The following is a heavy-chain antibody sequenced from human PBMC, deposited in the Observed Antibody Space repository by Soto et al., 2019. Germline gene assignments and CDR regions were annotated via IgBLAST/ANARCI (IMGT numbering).Heavy chain of an antibody. V-gene: IGHV4-30-4*01. CDR1: GGSVTNGDYY. CDR2: IYYSGTT. J-gene: IGHJ5*02. Sequence: PSETLSLTCAVSGGSVTNGDYYWSWMRESPGKALEWIGNIYYSGTTSYNPSLNSRLSISIDTSRNQFSLQVTSVTAADTAIYYCARQRRGGYWFDPWGQGTPVTVS. CDR3: ARQRRGGYWFDP.